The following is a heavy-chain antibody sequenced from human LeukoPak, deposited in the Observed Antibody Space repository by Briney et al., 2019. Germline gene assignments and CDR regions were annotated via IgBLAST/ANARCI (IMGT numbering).Heavy chain of an antibody. CDR3: ARDGYYDSSGYRKHDGFDI. D-gene: IGHD3-22*01. CDR2: IYSGGIT. V-gene: IGHV3-66*01. CDR1: GFTVSTKY. Sequence: GGSLSLSCAASGFTVSTKYMSWVREAPGKGGGWVSLIYSGGITQYADSVKGRFTISRDNSKNTLYLQMTILRAEDTAVYHCARDGYYDSSGYRKHDGFDIWGQGTLVTVSS. J-gene: IGHJ3*02.